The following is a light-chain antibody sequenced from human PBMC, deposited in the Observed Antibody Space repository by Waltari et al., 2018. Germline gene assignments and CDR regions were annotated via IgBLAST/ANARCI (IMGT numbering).Light chain of an antibody. J-gene: IGLJ3*02. CDR2: RSD. CDR3: AAWDDSLRGHWV. CDR1: SSNIGSNV. V-gene: IGLV1-44*01. Sequence: QSVLTQPPSAAGSPGQRVTIFCSGSSSNIGSNVVKWYQQFPGKAPKLLIYRSDQRPSGVPDRFSGSKSGTSASLAISGLHPEDEADYYCAAWDDSLRGHWVFGGGTKVTVL.